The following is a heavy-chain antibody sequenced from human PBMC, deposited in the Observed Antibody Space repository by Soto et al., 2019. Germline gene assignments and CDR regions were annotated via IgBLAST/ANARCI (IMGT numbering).Heavy chain of an antibody. Sequence: GSLRLSCAASGFTFSSYAMSWVRQAPGKGLEWVSAISGSGGSTYYADSVKGRFTISRDNSKNTLYLQMNSLRAEDTAVYYCAKDKDIVLMVYAAFDYWGQGTLVTVSS. D-gene: IGHD2-8*01. CDR2: ISGSGGST. V-gene: IGHV3-23*01. J-gene: IGHJ4*02. CDR3: AKDKDIVLMVYAAFDY. CDR1: GFTFSSYA.